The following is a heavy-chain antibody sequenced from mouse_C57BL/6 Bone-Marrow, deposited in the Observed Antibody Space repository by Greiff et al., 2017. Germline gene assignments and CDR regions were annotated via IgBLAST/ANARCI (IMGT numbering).Heavy chain of an antibody. Sequence: EVQGVESGGDLVKPGGSLKLSCAASGFTFSSYGMSWVRQTPDKRLEWVATISSGGSYTYYPDSVKGRFTISRDNATNTLYLQMSSLTSEDTAMYDCASQGYYGEMEYWGHGTSLTVSS. D-gene: IGHD1-1*01. CDR1: GFTFSSYG. J-gene: IGHJ4*01. CDR3: ASQGYYGEMEY. V-gene: IGHV5-6*01. CDR2: ISSGGSYT.